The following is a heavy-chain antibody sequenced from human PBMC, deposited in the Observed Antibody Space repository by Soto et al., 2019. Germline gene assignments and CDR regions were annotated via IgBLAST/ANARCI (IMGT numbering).Heavy chain of an antibody. V-gene: IGHV4-59*01. D-gene: IGHD3-3*01. CDR3: ARSSPRVVSPWDY. CDR2: IYYSGST. J-gene: IGHJ4*02. Sequence: QVQLQESGPGLVKPSETLSLTCIVSGGSIISYYWSWIRQPPGKGLEWIGHIYYSGSTNYNPSLKSRVTISVDPSKNHVSLKLSSVTAADTAVYYCARSSPRVVSPWDYWGQGTLVTVSS. CDR1: GGSIISYY.